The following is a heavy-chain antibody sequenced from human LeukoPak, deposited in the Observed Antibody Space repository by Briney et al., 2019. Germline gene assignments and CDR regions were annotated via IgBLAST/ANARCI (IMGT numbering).Heavy chain of an antibody. V-gene: IGHV3-21*01. Sequence: GGSLRLSCAASGFTFSTYSMNWVRQAPGKGLEWVSSISSSSSYIYYADSVKGRFTITRDNAKNSLYLQMNSLRAEDTAVYYCARAYYSDSSGYYYTAEYFQHWGQGTLVTVSS. CDR1: GFTFSTYS. CDR2: ISSSSSYI. D-gene: IGHD3-22*01. J-gene: IGHJ1*01. CDR3: ARAYYSDSSGYYYTAEYFQH.